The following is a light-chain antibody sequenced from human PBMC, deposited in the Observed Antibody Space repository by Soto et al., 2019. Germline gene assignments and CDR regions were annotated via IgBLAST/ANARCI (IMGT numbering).Light chain of an antibody. CDR1: QSVSSNY. J-gene: IGKJ1*01. CDR2: GAS. CDR3: QQYGSSPRT. Sequence: EIVLTQSPGTLSLSPGERATLSCRASQSVSSNYLAWYQQKPGQAPRFLIYGASSRATGIPDRFSGSGSGTDFTLTISRLEPEDFAGYYCQQYGSSPRTFGQGTKVEIK. V-gene: IGKV3-20*01.